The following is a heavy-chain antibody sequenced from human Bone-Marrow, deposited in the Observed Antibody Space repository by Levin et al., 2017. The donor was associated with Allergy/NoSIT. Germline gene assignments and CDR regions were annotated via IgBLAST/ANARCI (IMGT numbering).Heavy chain of an antibody. V-gene: IGHV4-30-4*01. CDR1: GASISSGDYY. Sequence: ASETLSLTCTVSGASISSGDYYWTWIRQPPGKGLEWIGYIYYSGSAYYNPSLKSRVTISVDTSKNQFSLKLSAVTAADTAVYYCVRSHAGWFDPWGQGTLVTVSS. J-gene: IGHJ5*02. D-gene: IGHD6-13*01. CDR3: VRSHAGWFDP. CDR2: IYYSGSA.